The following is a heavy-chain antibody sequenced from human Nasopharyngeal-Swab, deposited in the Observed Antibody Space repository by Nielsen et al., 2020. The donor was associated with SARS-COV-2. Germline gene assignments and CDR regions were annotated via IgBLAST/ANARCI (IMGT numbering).Heavy chain of an antibody. V-gene: IGHV4-31*02. CDR3: ARATMIVVVIGAFDI. CDR2: IYYSGST. D-gene: IGHD3-22*01. Sequence: WIRQPPGKGLEWIGYIYYSGSTYYNPSLKSRVTISVDTSKNQFSLKLSSVTAADTAVYYRARATMIVVVIGAFDIWGQGTMVTVSS. J-gene: IGHJ3*02.